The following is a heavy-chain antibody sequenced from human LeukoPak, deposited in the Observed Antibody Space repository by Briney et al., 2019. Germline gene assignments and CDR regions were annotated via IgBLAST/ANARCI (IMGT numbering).Heavy chain of an antibody. CDR1: GGSISRYY. CDR3: ASLHYYALGTIRDYGMDV. CDR2: MYTSGST. Sequence: SETLSLTCTVSGGSISRYYWSWIRQPAGKGLEWIGRMYTSGSTNYNPSLKSRVTMSVDTSKNQFSLKLSSVTAADTAVYYCASLHYYALGTIRDYGMDVWGQGTTVTVSS. J-gene: IGHJ6*02. V-gene: IGHV4-4*07. D-gene: IGHD3-10*01.